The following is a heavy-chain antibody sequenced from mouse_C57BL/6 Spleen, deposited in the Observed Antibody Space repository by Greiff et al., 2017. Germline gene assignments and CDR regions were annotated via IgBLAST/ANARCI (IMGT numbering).Heavy chain of an antibody. D-gene: IGHD1-1*01. CDR3: ARGGEYYASFAY. J-gene: IGHJ3*01. Sequence: VQLQQPGAELVKPGASVKMSCKASGYTFTSYWITWVKQRPGQGLEWIGDIYPGSGSTNYNEKFKSKATLTVDTSSSTAYMQLSSLTSEDSAVYYCARGGEYYASFAYWGQGTLVTVSA. CDR1: GYTFTSYW. CDR2: IYPGSGST. V-gene: IGHV1-55*01.